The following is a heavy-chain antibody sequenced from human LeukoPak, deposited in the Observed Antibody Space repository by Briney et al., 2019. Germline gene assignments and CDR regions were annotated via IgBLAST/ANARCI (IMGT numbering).Heavy chain of an antibody. J-gene: IGHJ4*02. D-gene: IGHD3-10*01. CDR2: IYTSGST. Sequence: SETLSLTCTVSGGSISSGSYYWSWIRQPAGKGLEWIGRIYTSGSTNYNPSLKSRVTISVDTSKNQFSLKLSSVTAADTAVYYCARGRPTFAMVRDSGVAFDYWGQGTLVTVSS. CDR3: ARGRPTFAMVRDSGVAFDY. V-gene: IGHV4-61*02. CDR1: GGSISSGSYY.